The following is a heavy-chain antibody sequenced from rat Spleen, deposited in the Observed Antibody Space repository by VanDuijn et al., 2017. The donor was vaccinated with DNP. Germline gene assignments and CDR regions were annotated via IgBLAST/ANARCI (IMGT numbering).Heavy chain of an antibody. CDR3: ASGPFGHNYFDY. J-gene: IGHJ2*01. CDR2: ISYSGST. Sequence: EVQLQESGPGLVKPSQSLSLTCSVTGYSITSNYWGWIRKFPGNKMEWIGHISYSGSTSYIPSLKSRISITRDTSKNHFFLQLNSVTTEDTATYYCASGPFGHNYFDYWGQGVMVTVSS. D-gene: IGHD4-3*01. CDR1: GYSITSNY. V-gene: IGHV3-1*01.